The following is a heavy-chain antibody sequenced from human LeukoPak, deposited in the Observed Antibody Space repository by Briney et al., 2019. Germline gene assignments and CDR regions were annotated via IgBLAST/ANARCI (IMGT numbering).Heavy chain of an antibody. Sequence: GGSLRLSCAASGFTFSSYEMNWVRQAPGKGLEWVSYISSSGSTIYYADSVKGRFTISRDNAKNSLYLQMNSLRAEDTAVYYCARDYGSRYTGNYGDFDYWGQGTLVTVSS. CDR1: GFTFSSYE. D-gene: IGHD4-17*01. V-gene: IGHV3-48*03. CDR3: ARDYGSRYTGNYGDFDY. J-gene: IGHJ4*02. CDR2: ISSSGSTI.